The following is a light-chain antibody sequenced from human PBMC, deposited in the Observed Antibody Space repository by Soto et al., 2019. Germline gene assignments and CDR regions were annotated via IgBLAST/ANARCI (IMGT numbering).Light chain of an antibody. CDR3: QQYNSYSQT. V-gene: IGKV1-5*03. CDR2: KAS. CDR1: QSISSW. Sequence: DIQMTQSPSTLSASVGDRVTITCRASQSISSWLAWYQQKPGKAPKLLIYKASSLESGVPSRFSGSGSGTEFTLTISSLQPDDFAIYYCQQYNSYSQTFGQGTKV. J-gene: IGKJ1*01.